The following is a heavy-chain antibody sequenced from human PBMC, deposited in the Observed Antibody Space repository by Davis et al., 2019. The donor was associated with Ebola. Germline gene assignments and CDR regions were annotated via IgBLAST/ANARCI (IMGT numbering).Heavy chain of an antibody. D-gene: IGHD6-19*01. CDR2: IYYSGST. Sequence: PSETLSLTCAVSGGSISSGGYSWSWIRQPPGKGLEWIGYIYYSGSTYYNPSLKSRVTISVDTSKNQFSLKLSSVTAADTAVYYCARGGGYSSGWDLGYWGQGTLVTVSS. CDR1: GGSISSGGYS. V-gene: IGHV4-30-4*07. J-gene: IGHJ4*02. CDR3: ARGGGYSSGWDLGY.